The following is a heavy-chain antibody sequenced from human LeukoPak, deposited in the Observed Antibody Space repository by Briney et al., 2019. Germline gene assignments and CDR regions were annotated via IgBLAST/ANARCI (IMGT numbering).Heavy chain of an antibody. D-gene: IGHD3-16*01. Sequence: GGSLRLSCAASGFTFSSYAMHWVRQAPGKGLEWVAVISYDGSKKYYADSVKGRFTISRDNSKNTLYLQVNSLRAEDTAVYHCVVVWGSFMYYFDLWGQGTLVTVSS. CDR3: VVVWGSFMYYFDL. J-gene: IGHJ4*02. CDR1: GFTFSSYA. V-gene: IGHV3-30*01. CDR2: ISYDGSKK.